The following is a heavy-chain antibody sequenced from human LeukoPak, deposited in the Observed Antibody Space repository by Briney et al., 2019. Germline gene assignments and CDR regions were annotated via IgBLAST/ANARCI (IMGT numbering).Heavy chain of an antibody. CDR3: ASPNAPNWKLYYYYGMDV. J-gene: IGHJ6*02. CDR1: GGTFSSYA. Sequence: ASVKVSCKASGGTFSSYAISWVRQAPGQGLEWMGGIIPIFGTANYAQKFQGRITITADESTSTAYMELSSLRSEDTAVYYCASPNAPNWKLYYYYGMDVWGQGTTVTVSS. D-gene: IGHD1-20*01. V-gene: IGHV1-69*13. CDR2: IIPIFGTA.